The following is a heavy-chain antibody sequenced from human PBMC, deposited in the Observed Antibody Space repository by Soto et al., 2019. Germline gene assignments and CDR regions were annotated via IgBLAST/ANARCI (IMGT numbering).Heavy chain of an antibody. CDR3: ARGPAYYDFWSGPPPGFDY. J-gene: IGHJ4*02. CDR1: GYTFTSYA. D-gene: IGHD3-3*01. Sequence: GASVKISCKASGYTFTSYAMHLVRQAPGQKIEWMGWINAGNGNTKYSQKFQGRVTITRDTSASTAYMELSSLRSEDTAVYYCARGPAYYDFWSGPPPGFDYWGQGTLVTVSS. V-gene: IGHV1-3*01. CDR2: INAGNGNT.